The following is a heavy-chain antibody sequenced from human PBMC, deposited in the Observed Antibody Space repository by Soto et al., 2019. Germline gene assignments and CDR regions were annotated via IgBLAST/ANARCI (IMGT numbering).Heavy chain of an antibody. D-gene: IGHD3-10*01. CDR2: VSPPFRTS. CDR1: GVSFNNNG. J-gene: IGHJ6*02. CDR3: ARVLYYGSVSYSPYGMDV. V-gene: IGHV1-69*01. Sequence: QVQLVQSGAEVKKPGSSVKVSCKTSGVSFNNNGIGWVRQAPGHGLEWMGGVSPPFRTSNYARKFQGRISITADASTGTVNMERSSLTSEDTAQYYCARVLYYGSVSYSPYGMDVWGQGTTVTVSS.